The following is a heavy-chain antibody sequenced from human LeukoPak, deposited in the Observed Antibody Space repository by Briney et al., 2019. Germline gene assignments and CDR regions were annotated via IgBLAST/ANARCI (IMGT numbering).Heavy chain of an antibody. CDR3: ARLGNYGSGIYYYYGMDV. CDR2: IYYSGST. J-gene: IGHJ6*02. V-gene: IGHV4-39*01. CDR1: GGSISSSSYY. D-gene: IGHD3-10*01. Sequence: SETLSLTCTVSGGSISSSSYYWGWIRQPPGKGLEWIVSIYYSGSTYYNPSLKSRVTISVDTSKNQFSLKLSSVTAADTAVYYCARLGNYGSGIYYYYGMDVWGQGTTVTVSS.